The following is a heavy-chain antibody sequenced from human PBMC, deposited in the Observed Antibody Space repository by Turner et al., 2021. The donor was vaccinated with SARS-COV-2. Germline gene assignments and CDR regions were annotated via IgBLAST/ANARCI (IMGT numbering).Heavy chain of an antibody. CDR1: GLTCSGSI. D-gene: IGHD3-22*01. CDR2: ISSSSSYI. J-gene: IGHJ4*02. Sequence: EVQLVESGGGLVSRGGSLILSCASSGLTCSGSIMNWVRQAPGKGLELVSAISSSSSYIYYADSVKGRVTISRDNAKNSRYLQMNSLRAEDTAVYYCARSPTAPGYYYDSSGYYTPYYFDYWGQGTLVTVSS. CDR3: ARSPTAPGYYYDSSGYYTPYYFDY. V-gene: IGHV3-21*01.